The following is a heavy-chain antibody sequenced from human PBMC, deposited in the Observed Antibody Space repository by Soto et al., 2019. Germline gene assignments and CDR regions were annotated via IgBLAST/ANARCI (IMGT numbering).Heavy chain of an antibody. Sequence: QVHLVQSGAEVKKPGASVKVSCMASGYNFIAQNIHWVRQAPRLGLEWMGKMNPNSGGSEYSQEFQGRLTVTRDTSISKVYLELTSLKSADTAVYYCARERHLNSPSYAFDLWGQGTMVIVSS. V-gene: IGHV1-2*02. CDR2: MNPNSGGS. D-gene: IGHD1-7*01. J-gene: IGHJ3*01. CDR3: ARERHLNSPSYAFDL. CDR1: GYNFIAQN.